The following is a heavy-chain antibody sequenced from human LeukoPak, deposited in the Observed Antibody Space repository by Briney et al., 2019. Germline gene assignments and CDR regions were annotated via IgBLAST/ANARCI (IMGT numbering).Heavy chain of an antibody. V-gene: IGHV3-33*01. D-gene: IGHD3-22*01. CDR1: GFTFSSYG. J-gene: IGHJ4*02. Sequence: GGSLRLSCATSGFTFSSYGMPWVRQAPGKGLEWVAVIWYDGSNKYYADSVKGRFTISRDNSKNTLYLQMNSLRAEDTAVYYCARDHDSSGYYYQYYFDYWGQGTLVTVSS. CDR3: ARDHDSSGYYYQYYFDY. CDR2: IWYDGSNK.